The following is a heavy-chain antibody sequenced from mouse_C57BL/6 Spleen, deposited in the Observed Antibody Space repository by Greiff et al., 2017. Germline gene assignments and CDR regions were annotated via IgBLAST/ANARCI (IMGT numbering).Heavy chain of an antibody. V-gene: IGHV1-26*01. J-gene: IGHJ2*01. CDR3: ARGGSSHYLDY. Sequence: VQLQQSGPELVKPGASVKISCKASGYTFTDYYMNWVKQSHGKSLEWIGDINPNNGGTSYNQKFKGKATLTVAKSSSTAYMELRSLTSEDSAGYYCARGGSSHYLDYWGQGTTLTVSS. CDR2: INPNNGGT. CDR1: GYTFTDYY. D-gene: IGHD1-1*01.